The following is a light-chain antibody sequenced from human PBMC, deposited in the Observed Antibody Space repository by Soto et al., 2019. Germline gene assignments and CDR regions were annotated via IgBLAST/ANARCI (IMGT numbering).Light chain of an antibody. CDR2: STN. Sequence: QAVVTQEPSFSVSPGGTVTLTCGLSSGSVSTSYYPSWYQQTPGPAPRTLIYSTNTRSSGVPDRFSGSILGNKAALTITGAQADDESDYYCELYMGSGIVVFGGGTKVTVL. CDR3: ELYMGSGIVV. V-gene: IGLV8-61*01. CDR1: SGSVSTSYY. J-gene: IGLJ2*01.